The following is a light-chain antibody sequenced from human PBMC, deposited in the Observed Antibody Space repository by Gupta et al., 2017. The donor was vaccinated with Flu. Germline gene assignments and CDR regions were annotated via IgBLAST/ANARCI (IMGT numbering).Light chain of an antibody. J-gene: IGKJ4*01. Sequence: ATLGQPASISCTSNQGLVSSDGSTQLDWFQQRPGQPPRLLICRVSIRDAGVPDRFSGSGSGTNFTLAISRVEAEDVGIYYCLQDASGPITFGRGTKVEIK. CDR1: QGLVSSDGSTQ. CDR3: LQDASGPIT. CDR2: RVS. V-gene: IGKV2-30*01.